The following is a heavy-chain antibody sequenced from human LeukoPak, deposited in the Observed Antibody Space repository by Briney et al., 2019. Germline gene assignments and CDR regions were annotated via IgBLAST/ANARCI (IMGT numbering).Heavy chain of an antibody. CDR1: GDSVSSNSAA. CDR2: TYYRSKWYN. J-gene: IGHJ6*02. CDR3: ARAEDFWSGSVYYYGMDV. D-gene: IGHD3-3*01. Sequence: SQILSLTCAISGDSVSSNSAAWNWIRQSPSRGLEWLGRTYYRSKWYNDYAVSVKSRITINPDTSKNQFSLQLNSVTPEDTAVYYCARAEDFWSGSVYYYGMDVWGQGTTDTVSS. V-gene: IGHV6-1*01.